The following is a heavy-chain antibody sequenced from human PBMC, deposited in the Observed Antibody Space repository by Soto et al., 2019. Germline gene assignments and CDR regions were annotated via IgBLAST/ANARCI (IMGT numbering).Heavy chain of an antibody. Sequence: EVQLVESGGGLVQPGGSLRLSCAASGFTFTTYSMNWVRLAPGKGLEWLSYISNTGSTIYYADSVKGRFTISRDNAKYSLYLQMSGLRVEDTAVYYCARGTMTAVSKTDSWGQGALVTVSS. CDR1: GFTFTTYS. D-gene: IGHD4-17*01. CDR2: ISNTGSTI. V-gene: IGHV3-48*01. CDR3: ARGTMTAVSKTDS. J-gene: IGHJ4*02.